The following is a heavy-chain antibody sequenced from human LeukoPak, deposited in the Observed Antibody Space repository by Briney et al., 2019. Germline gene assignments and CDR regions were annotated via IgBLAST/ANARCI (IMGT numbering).Heavy chain of an antibody. D-gene: IGHD2-2*01. Sequence: GGSLRLFCAASGFTFTRNAMAWVRHAPGKGLEWVSAIDGSGGTTFYADSVKGRVTISRVQSTNTVYLQMNSLRADDTAVYYCAKAHCSSTSCSRADNWGQGTLVTVSS. CDR2: IDGSGGTT. CDR1: GFTFTRNA. J-gene: IGHJ4*02. CDR3: AKAHCSSTSCSRADN. V-gene: IGHV3-23*01.